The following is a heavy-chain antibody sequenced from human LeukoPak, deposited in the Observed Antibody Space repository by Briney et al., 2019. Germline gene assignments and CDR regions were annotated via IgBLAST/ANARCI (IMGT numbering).Heavy chain of an antibody. D-gene: IGHD3-3*01. Sequence: PGRSLRLSCAASGFTFSSYAMHWVRQAPGKGLEWVAVISYDGSNKYYADSVKGRFTISRDNSKNTLYLQMNSLRAEDTAVYYCAKDESTIFGVVPDYWGQGTLVTVSS. CDR1: GFTFSSYA. V-gene: IGHV3-30*04. J-gene: IGHJ4*02. CDR3: AKDESTIFGVVPDY. CDR2: ISYDGSNK.